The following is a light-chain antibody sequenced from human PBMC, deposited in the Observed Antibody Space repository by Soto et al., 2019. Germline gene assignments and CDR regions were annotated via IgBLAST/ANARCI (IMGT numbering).Light chain of an antibody. CDR3: QQYYSTLLT. Sequence: DIVMTQSPDSLAVSLGERATINCKSSQTVFYTSNNKNYLAWYKQKPGQPPKLLLYWASTRESGVPDRFSGSGSGTDFTLTISSLQAEDVAVYYCQQYYSTLLTFGQGTKVEIK. CDR1: QTVFYTSNNKNY. CDR2: WAS. V-gene: IGKV4-1*01. J-gene: IGKJ1*01.